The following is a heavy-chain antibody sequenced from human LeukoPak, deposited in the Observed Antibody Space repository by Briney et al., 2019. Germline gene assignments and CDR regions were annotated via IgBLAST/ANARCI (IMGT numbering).Heavy chain of an antibody. Sequence: GGSLRLSCAASGFTFSSYAMHWVRQAPGKGLEYVSAISSNGGSTYYANSVKGRFTISRDNSKNTLYLQMGSLRAEDMAVCYCARALTTVTNWFDPWGQGTLVTVSS. V-gene: IGHV3-64*01. CDR2: ISSNGGST. CDR1: GFTFSSYA. D-gene: IGHD4-17*01. J-gene: IGHJ5*02. CDR3: ARALTTVTNWFDP.